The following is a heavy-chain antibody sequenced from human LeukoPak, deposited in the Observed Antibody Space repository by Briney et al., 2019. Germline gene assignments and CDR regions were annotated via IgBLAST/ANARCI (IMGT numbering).Heavy chain of an antibody. CDR3: ARYSGSSPFDY. CDR1: GYTFTSYY. J-gene: IGHJ4*02. D-gene: IGHD1-26*01. CDR2: INPSGGST. Sequence: ASVKVSCKDSGYTFTSYYMHWVRQAPGQGLERMGIINPSGGSTSYAQKFQGRVNMTRDTSTSTVYMELSSLRSEDTAVYYCARYSGSSPFDYWGQGTLVTVYS. V-gene: IGHV1-46*01.